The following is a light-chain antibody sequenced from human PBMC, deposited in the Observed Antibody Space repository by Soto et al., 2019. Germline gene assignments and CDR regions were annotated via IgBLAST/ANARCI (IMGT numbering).Light chain of an antibody. Sequence: EIVMTQSPATLSVSPGARATLSCRASQGIGSTLAWYQQKPGQAPRLLIYDASSRASGVPARFSGSGSGTDFTLTISSLEPEDFALYYCQQRNSWPPITFGQGTRLEIK. J-gene: IGKJ5*01. CDR2: DAS. CDR3: QQRNSWPPIT. CDR1: QGIGST. V-gene: IGKV3-11*01.